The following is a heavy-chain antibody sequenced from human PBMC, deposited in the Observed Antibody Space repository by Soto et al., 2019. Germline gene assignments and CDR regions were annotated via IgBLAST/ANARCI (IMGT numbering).Heavy chain of an antibody. J-gene: IGHJ3*02. V-gene: IGHV1-69*02. Sequence: QVQLVQSGAEVKKPGSSVKVSCKASGGTFSSYTISWVRQAPGQGLEWMGRIIPILGIANYAQKFQGRVTITADKSTSTAYMELSSLRSEDTAVYYCARATGYSSDAFDIWGQGTMVTVSS. CDR2: IIPILGIA. CDR3: ARATGYSSDAFDI. CDR1: GGTFSSYT. D-gene: IGHD3-9*01.